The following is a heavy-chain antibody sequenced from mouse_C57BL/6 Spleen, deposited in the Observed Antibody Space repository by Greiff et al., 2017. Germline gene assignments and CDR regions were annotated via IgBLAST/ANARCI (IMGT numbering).Heavy chain of an antibody. CDR2: IYPGDGDT. CDR3: ARSAYYYGSSYYFDY. Sequence: QVQLQQSGAELVKPGASVKISCKASGYAFSSYWMNWVKQRPGKGLEWIGQIYPGDGDTNYNGKFKGKATLTADKSSSTAQHSLTSEDSAVYFCARSAYYYGSSYYFDYWGQGTTLTVSS. J-gene: IGHJ2*01. D-gene: IGHD1-1*01. V-gene: IGHV1-80*01. CDR1: GYAFSSYW.